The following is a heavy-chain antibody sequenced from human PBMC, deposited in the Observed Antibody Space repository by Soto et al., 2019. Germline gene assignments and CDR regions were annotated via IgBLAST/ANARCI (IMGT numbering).Heavy chain of an antibody. CDR3: ATDDYGIFPY. J-gene: IGHJ4*02. Sequence: HVQLVQSGTEVKKPGASVRVSCMVSGYPFTTYYIHWVRQAPGQGLEWMGWIDPRSGGTVYEQKLQGRVTMTRDTSISTVYMDLSGRTSDDTALYYCATDDYGIFPYWGQGSLVTVSS. D-gene: IGHD3-10*01. V-gene: IGHV1-2*02. CDR1: GYPFTTYY. CDR2: IDPRSGGT.